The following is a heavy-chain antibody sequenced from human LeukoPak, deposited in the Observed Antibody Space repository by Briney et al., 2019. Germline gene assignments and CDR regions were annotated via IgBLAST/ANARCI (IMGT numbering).Heavy chain of an antibody. J-gene: IGHJ1*01. CDR3: AKEMATIPVGYFQH. CDR2: ISGSGGST. V-gene: IGHV3-23*01. CDR1: GFTFDNYA. D-gene: IGHD5-24*01. Sequence: GGSLRLSCAASGFTFDNYAMGWVRQAPGKGLEWVSAISGSGGSTYYADSVKGRFTISRDNSKNTLYLQMNSLRAEDTAVYYCAKEMATIPVGYFQHWGQGTLVTVSS.